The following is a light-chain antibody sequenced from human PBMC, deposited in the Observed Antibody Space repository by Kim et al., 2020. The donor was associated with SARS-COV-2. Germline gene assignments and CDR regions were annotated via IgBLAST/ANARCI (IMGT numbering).Light chain of an antibody. V-gene: IGKV3-20*01. CDR1: QSVSSSY. Sequence: SLSPGERATLSCRASQSVSSSYLAWYQQKPGQAPRLLIYGASSRATGIPDRFSGSGSGTDFTLTISRLEPEDFAVYYCQQYGSSPPFGGGTKVEIK. CDR2: GAS. J-gene: IGKJ4*01. CDR3: QQYGSSPP.